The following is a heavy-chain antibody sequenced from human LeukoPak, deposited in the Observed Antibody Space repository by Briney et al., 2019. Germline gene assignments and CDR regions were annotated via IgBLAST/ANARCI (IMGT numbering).Heavy chain of an antibody. CDR2: IYYSGTT. D-gene: IGHD3-3*01. V-gene: IGHV4-39*07. Sequence: SETLSLTCTVSGGSISRSSYYWGWIRQPPGKGLEWIGSIYYSGTTYYNPSLSSRVTISVDTSKNQFSLKLSSVTAADTAVYYCASTRNYDLWSGSGYFDLWGRGTLVTVSS. CDR1: GGSISRSSYY. J-gene: IGHJ2*01. CDR3: ASTRNYDLWSGSGYFDL.